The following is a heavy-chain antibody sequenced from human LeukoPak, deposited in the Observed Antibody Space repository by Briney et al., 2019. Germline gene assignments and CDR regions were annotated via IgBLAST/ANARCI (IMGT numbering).Heavy chain of an antibody. J-gene: IGHJ6*02. D-gene: IGHD1-14*01. CDR1: GFTVSSNY. V-gene: IGHV3-53*01. CDR2: IYSGGNT. Sequence: GGSLRLSCAASGFTVSSNYMTWVRQAPGKGLEWVSVIYSGGNTYYADSVKGRFTISRDNSKNKPYLQMNSLRAEDTAVYYCARGEPRAHYGVDVWGQGTTVTVSS. CDR3: ARGEPRAHYGVDV.